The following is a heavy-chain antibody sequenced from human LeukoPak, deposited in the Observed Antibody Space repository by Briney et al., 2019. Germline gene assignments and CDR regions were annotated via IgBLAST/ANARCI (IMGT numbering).Heavy chain of an antibody. CDR1: GYTFTSYG. D-gene: IGHD3-16*01. J-gene: IGHJ4*02. CDR2: ISAYNGNT. V-gene: IGHV1-18*01. CDR3: ARDITYYFDY. Sequence: ASVKVSCKASGYTFTSYGISWVRQAPGQGLEWMGWISAYNGNTNYAQKLQGRVTITADKSTSTAYMELSSLRSEDTAVYYCARDITYYFDYWGQGTLVTVSS.